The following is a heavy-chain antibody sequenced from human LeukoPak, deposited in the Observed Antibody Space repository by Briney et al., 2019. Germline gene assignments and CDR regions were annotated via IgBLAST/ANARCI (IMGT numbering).Heavy chain of an antibody. CDR3: ARYTSGRLNPGFYHYYMDV. CDR1: GGTFSSYA. Sequence: SVKVSCKASGGTFSSYAISWVRQAPGQGLEWMGGIIPIFGTANYAQKFQGRVTITADESTSTAYMELRSLRSDDTAVYYCARYTSGRLNPGFYHYYMDVWGKGTTVTVSS. D-gene: IGHD6-19*01. V-gene: IGHV1-69*13. CDR2: IIPIFGTA. J-gene: IGHJ6*03.